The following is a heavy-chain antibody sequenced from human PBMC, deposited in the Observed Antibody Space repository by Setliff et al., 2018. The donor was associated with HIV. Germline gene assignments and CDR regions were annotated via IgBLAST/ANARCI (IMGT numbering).Heavy chain of an antibody. J-gene: IGHJ4*02. V-gene: IGHV3-30-3*01. CDR2: ISYDGSNK. Sequence: PGGSLRLSCAASGFTFSSYVMHWVRQAPGKGLEWVAVISYDGSNKYYAESVKGRFTISRDNAKNSLYLQMNSLRAEDTAVYYCARDKWFGELSVWGQGTLVTVSS. CDR1: GFTFSSYV. D-gene: IGHD3-10*01. CDR3: ARDKWFGELSV.